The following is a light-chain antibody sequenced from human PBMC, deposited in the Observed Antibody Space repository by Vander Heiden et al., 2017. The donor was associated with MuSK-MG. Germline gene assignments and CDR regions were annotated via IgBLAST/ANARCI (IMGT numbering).Light chain of an antibody. V-gene: IGKV4-1*01. CDR3: QQYYSTLFT. CDR1: QSVLYSSNNKNY. J-gene: IGKJ3*01. Sequence: DLVMTQSPDPLAVSLGERATINCKSSQSVLYSSNNKNYLAWYQQKPGQPPKLLIYWASTRESGVPDRFSGSGSGTDFTLTISSLQAEDVAVYYCQQYYSTLFTFGPGTKVDIK. CDR2: WAS.